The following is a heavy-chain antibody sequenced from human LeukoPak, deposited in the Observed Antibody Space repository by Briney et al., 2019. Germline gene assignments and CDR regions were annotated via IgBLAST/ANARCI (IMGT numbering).Heavy chain of an antibody. CDR3: ARALYDYVWGSYTYFDY. Sequence: GGSLRLSCAASRFTFSSYWMHWVRQAPGKGLVWVSRINSDGSSTSFADSVKGRFTISRDNAKNTLYLQMNSLRAEDTAVYYCARALYDYVWGSYTYFDYWGQGTLVTVSS. V-gene: IGHV3-74*01. CDR2: INSDGSST. CDR1: RFTFSSYW. D-gene: IGHD3-16*01. J-gene: IGHJ4*02.